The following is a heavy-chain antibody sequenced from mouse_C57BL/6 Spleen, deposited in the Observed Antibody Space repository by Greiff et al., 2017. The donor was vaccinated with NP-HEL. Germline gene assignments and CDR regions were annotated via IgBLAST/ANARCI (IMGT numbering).Heavy chain of an antibody. CDR1: GYAFSSYW. D-gene: IGHD2-1*01. CDR2: IYPGDGDT. CDR3: ARGDGNSPHAMDY. Sequence: QVQLQQSGAELVKPGASVKISCKASGYAFSSYWMNWVKQRPGKGLEWIGQIYPGDGDTNYNGKFKGKATLTADKSSSTAYMQLSSLTSEASAVYFCARGDGNSPHAMDYWGQGTSVTVSS. V-gene: IGHV1-80*01. J-gene: IGHJ4*01.